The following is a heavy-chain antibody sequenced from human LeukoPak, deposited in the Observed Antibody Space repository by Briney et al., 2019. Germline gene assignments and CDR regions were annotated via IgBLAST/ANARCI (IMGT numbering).Heavy chain of an antibody. CDR1: GGAIMNYY. D-gene: IGHD5-24*01. CDR3: ARRHGETLGYWYFDL. CDR2: FTASGTT. V-gene: IGHV4-4*07. Sequence: SETLSLTCTVSGGAIMNYYWSWIRQPAGKGLEWVGRFTASGTTDYSSSLKSRITMSVDTSKNQLSLKLTSVTAADTAVYYCARRHGETLGYWYFDLWGRGTLVTVSS. J-gene: IGHJ2*01.